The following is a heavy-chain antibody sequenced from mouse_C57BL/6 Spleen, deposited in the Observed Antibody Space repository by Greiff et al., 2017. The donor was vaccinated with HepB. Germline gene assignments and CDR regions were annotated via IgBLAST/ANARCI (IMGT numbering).Heavy chain of an antibody. D-gene: IGHD1-1*02. Sequence: EVQLQQSGPELVKPGASVKIPCKASGYTFTDYNMDWVKQSHGKSLEWIGDINPNNGGTIYNQKFKGKATLTVDKSSSTAYMELRSLTSEDTAVYYCAREGDYGPFAYWGQGTLVTVSA. CDR2: INPNNGGT. CDR1: GYTFTDYN. J-gene: IGHJ3*01. CDR3: AREGDYGPFAY. V-gene: IGHV1-18*01.